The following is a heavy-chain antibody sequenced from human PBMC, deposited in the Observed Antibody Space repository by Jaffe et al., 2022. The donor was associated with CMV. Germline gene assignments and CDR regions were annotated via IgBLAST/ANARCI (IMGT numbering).Heavy chain of an antibody. V-gene: IGHV3-30*18. J-gene: IGHJ4*02. D-gene: IGHD3-22*01. Sequence: QVQLVESGGGVVQPGRSLRLSCAASGFTFSSYGMHWVRQAPGKGLEWVAVISYDGSNKYYADSVKGRFTISRDNSKNTLYLQMNSLRAEDTAVYYCAKDLLRYYYDSSGSIDYWGQGTLVTVSS. CDR2: ISYDGSNK. CDR3: AKDLLRYYYDSSGSIDY. CDR1: GFTFSSYG.